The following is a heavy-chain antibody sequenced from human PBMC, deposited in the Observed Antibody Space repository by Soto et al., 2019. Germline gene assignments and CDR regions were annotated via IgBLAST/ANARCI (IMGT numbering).Heavy chain of an antibody. Sequence: SVKVSGKASGSTFSSYAISWVRQAPGQGLEWMGGIIPIFGTANYAQKFQGRVTITADESTSTAYMELSSLRSEDTAVYYCARDMTMVRSMDVWVQGTTDTVSS. D-gene: IGHD3-10*01. CDR2: IIPIFGTA. CDR3: ARDMTMVRSMDV. CDR1: GSTFSSYA. J-gene: IGHJ6*02. V-gene: IGHV1-69*13.